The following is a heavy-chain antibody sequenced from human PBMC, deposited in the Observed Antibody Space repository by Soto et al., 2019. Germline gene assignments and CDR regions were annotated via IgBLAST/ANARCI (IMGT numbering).Heavy chain of an antibody. CDR2: IHYSGTT. V-gene: IGHV4-59*01. J-gene: IGHJ4*02. D-gene: IGHD6-13*01. CDR3: AAGEASSRNLAPYYLDF. Sequence: SETLSLTCTVSGGSLSSYYWTWIRQPPGKGLEWIGYIHYSGTTSFFPSYNPSLRSRVTISEDTSKNHFSLKLLSVTTADTAVYFCAAGEASSRNLAPYYLDFWGQGTLVTISS. CDR1: GGSLSSYY.